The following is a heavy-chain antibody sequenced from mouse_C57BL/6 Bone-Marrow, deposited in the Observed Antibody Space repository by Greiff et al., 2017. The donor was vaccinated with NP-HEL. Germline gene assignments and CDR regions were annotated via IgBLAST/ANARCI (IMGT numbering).Heavy chain of an antibody. J-gene: IGHJ2*01. CDR1: GYTFTSYD. D-gene: IGHD4-1*01. Sequence: VKLMESGPELVKPGASVKLSCKASGYTFTSYDINWVKQRPGQGLEWIGWIYPRDGSTKYNEKFKGKATLTVDTSSSTAYMELHSLTSEDSAVYFCARKWDGYWGQGTTLTVSS. CDR3: ARKWDGY. V-gene: IGHV1-85*01. CDR2: IYPRDGST.